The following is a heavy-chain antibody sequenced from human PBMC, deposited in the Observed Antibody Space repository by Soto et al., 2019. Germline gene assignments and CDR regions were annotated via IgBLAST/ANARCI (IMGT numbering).Heavy chain of an antibody. J-gene: IGHJ5*02. CDR3: SKWSGVWDA. Sequence: EVQLLESGGGLVQPGGSLRVSCVASGFAFSSYAMTWARQAPGKGLEWVGGISRGGDSTFYGDSVKGRFTISRDISKNTLFLQMNSLRVEDTATYFCSKWSGVWDAWGQGTLVTVSS. D-gene: IGHD2-15*01. CDR2: ISRGGDST. V-gene: IGHV3-23*01. CDR1: GFAFSSYA.